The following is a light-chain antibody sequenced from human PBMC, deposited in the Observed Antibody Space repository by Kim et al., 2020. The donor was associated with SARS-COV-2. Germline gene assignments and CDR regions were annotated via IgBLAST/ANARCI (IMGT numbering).Light chain of an antibody. CDR1: QSVSSSY. V-gene: IGKV3-20*01. Sequence: EVVMTQSPGTLSLSPGERATLSCRASQSVSSSYLAWYQHKPGQAPRLLIYGASSRTTGIPDRFSGSGSGTDFTLTISRLEPEDFAVYYCQQYSNSPRTFGPGTKVDIK. CDR3: QQYSNSPRT. J-gene: IGKJ3*01. CDR2: GAS.